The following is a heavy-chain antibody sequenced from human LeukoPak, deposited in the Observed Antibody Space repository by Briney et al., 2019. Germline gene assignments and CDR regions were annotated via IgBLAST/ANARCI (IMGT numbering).Heavy chain of an antibody. V-gene: IGHV1-69*04. CDR1: GGAFGNYA. Sequence: SVKVSCKASGGAFGNYAISWVRQAPGQGLEWMGRIIPLVGITSYAQRFQGRVTITADTSTDTVYMDLRSLRSEDTAVYFCARVYSGSYPYFLDYWGQGTLVTVSS. CDR3: ARVYSGSYPYFLDY. J-gene: IGHJ4*02. D-gene: IGHD1-26*01. CDR2: IIPLVGIT.